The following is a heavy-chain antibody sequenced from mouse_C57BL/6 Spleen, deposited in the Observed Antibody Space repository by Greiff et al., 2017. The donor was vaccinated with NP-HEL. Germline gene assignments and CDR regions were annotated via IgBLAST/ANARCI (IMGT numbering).Heavy chain of an antibody. D-gene: IGHD1-1*01. CDR1: GYTFTSYW. Sequence: QVQLQQPGAELVRPGSSVKLSCKASGYTFTSYWMHWVKQRPIQGLEWIGNIDPSDSETHYNQKFKDKATLTVDKSSSTAYMQLSSLTSEDSAVYYCARCPRGCSHWYFDVWGTGTTVTVSS. CDR3: ARCPRGCSHWYFDV. J-gene: IGHJ1*03. V-gene: IGHV1-52*01. CDR2: IDPSDSET.